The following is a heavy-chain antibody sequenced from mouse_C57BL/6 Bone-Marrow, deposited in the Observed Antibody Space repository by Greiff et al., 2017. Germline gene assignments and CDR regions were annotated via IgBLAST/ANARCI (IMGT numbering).Heavy chain of an antibody. D-gene: IGHD1-1*01. J-gene: IGHJ1*03. V-gene: IGHV2-5*01. CDR2: IWRGGST. CDR1: GFSLTSYG. Sequence: VQLQQSGPGLVQPSQSLSITCTVSGFSLTSYGVHWVRQSPGKGLEWLGVIWRGGSTDYTAAFMSRLSITKDNSKSQVFFKMNRLQADDTAIYYCAKMGTTVVTHWYFDVWGTGTTVTVSA. CDR3: AKMGTTVVTHWYFDV.